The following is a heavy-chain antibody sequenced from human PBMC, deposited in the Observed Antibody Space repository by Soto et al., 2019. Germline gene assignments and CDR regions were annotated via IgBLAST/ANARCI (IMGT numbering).Heavy chain of an antibody. V-gene: IGHV1-18*01. Sequence: ASVKVSCKASGYTFANYGISWVRQAPGQGLEWMGWISPYKGNTYYAQNLQGRVTMTTDTSTSTAYMELRSLRSDDTAVYYCARDLDGSGSYYTDYWGQGALVTVSS. J-gene: IGHJ4*02. D-gene: IGHD3-10*01. CDR3: ARDLDGSGSYYTDY. CDR2: ISPYKGNT. CDR1: GYTFANYG.